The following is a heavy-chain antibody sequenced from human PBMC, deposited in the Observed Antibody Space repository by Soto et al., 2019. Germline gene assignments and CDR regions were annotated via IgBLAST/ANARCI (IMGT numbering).Heavy chain of an antibody. CDR3: ARLGEYCHSLDP. CDR2: ISYSGST. CDR1: GGSISSDSYY. D-gene: IGHD2-21*01. V-gene: IGHV4-39*01. Sequence: PSETLSLTCTVSGGSISSDSYYWGWIRQSPEKGLEWIANISYSGSTYYNPTLKSRLIISVDTSKSQISLRLNSVTAADTAVYYCARLGEYCHSLDPWGPGNLVTVSS. J-gene: IGHJ5*02.